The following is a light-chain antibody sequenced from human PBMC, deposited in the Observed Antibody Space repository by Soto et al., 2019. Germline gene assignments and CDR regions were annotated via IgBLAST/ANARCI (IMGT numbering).Light chain of an antibody. Sequence: QSALTQPPSASGSPGQSVTISCTGSSSDVGGYDFVSWYQQHPGKAPKLMTYEVTKRPSGVPDRFSGSKSDNTASLTVSGLQAEDEADYYCSSYAGSNTVVFGGGTKLTVL. CDR2: EVT. CDR3: SSYAGSNTVV. J-gene: IGLJ2*01. CDR1: SSDVGGYDF. V-gene: IGLV2-8*01.